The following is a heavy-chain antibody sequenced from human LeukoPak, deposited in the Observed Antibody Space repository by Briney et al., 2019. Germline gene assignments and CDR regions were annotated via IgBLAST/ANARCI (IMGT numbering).Heavy chain of an antibody. J-gene: IGHJ4*02. CDR1: GGSISSSNW. CDR3: ARQDGDYVWGSYRPSLGY. CDR2: IYHSGST. V-gene: IGHV4-4*02. Sequence: SETLSLTCAVSGGSISSSNWWSWVRQPPGKGLEWIGEIYHSGSTNYNPSLKSRVTISVDKSKNQFSLKLSSVTAADTAVYYCARQDGDYVWGSYRPSLGYWGQGTLVTVSS. D-gene: IGHD3-16*02.